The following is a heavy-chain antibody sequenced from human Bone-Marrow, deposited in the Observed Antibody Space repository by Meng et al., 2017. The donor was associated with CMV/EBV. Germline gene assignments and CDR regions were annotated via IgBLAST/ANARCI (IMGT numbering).Heavy chain of an antibody. CDR3: ARGYFRKNIVVVVAATPHYGMDV. V-gene: IGHV3-11*01. Sequence: GESLKISCAASGFTFSDYYMSWIRQAPGKGLEWVSYISSSGSTIYYADSVKGRFTISRDNAKNSLYLQMNSLRAEDTAVYYCARGYFRKNIVVVVAATPHYGMDVWGQGTTVTVSS. CDR2: ISSSGSTI. J-gene: IGHJ6*02. D-gene: IGHD2-15*01. CDR1: GFTFSDYY.